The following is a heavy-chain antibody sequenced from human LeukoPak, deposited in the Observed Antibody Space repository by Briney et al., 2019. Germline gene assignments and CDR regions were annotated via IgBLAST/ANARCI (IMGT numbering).Heavy chain of an antibody. CDR2: IYTSGST. J-gene: IGHJ4*02. CDR3: ARGRVEMATIDFDY. V-gene: IGHV4-4*08. D-gene: IGHD5-24*01. Sequence: NPSETLSLTCTVSGGSISSYYWSWIRQPPGKGLEWIGYIYTSGSTNYNPSLKSRVTISVDTSKNQFSLKLSSVTAADTAMYYCARGRVEMATIDFDYWGQGTLVTVSS. CDR1: GGSISSYY.